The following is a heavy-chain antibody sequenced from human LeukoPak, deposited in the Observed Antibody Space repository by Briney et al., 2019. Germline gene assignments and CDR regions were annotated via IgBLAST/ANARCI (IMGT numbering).Heavy chain of an antibody. D-gene: IGHD3-22*01. J-gene: IGHJ4*02. Sequence: GGSLRLSCAASGFTFSSYAMYWVRQAPGKGLEWVAVISYDGSNKYYADSVKGRFTISRDNSKNTLYLQMNSLRAEDTAVYYCARDRGYSTFDYWGQGTLVTVSS. CDR2: ISYDGSNK. V-gene: IGHV3-30-3*01. CDR3: ARDRGYSTFDY. CDR1: GFTFSSYA.